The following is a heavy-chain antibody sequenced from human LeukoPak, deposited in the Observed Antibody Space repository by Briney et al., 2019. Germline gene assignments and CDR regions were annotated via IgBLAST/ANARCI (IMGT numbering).Heavy chain of an antibody. CDR3: ARLRLGYCSSTSCYDY. CDR1: GYTFTGYY. D-gene: IGHD2-2*01. J-gene: IGHJ4*02. CDR2: FNPDSGGT. V-gene: IGHV1-2*02. Sequence: ASVKVSCKASGYTFTGYYMHWVRQAPGQGLEWMGWFNPDSGGTNYAQKFQGRVTMTRDTSISTAYMELSRLRSDDTAVYYCARLRLGYCSSTSCYDYWGQGTLVTVSS.